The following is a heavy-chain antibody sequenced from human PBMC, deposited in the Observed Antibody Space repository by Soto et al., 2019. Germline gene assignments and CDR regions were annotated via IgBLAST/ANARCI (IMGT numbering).Heavy chain of an antibody. CDR1: GYSFTSYW. J-gene: IGHJ6*02. CDR3: AGLITSEYSSSSILSFYYYYYGMDV. V-gene: IGHV5-51*01. CDR2: IYPGDSDT. Sequence: GESLKISCKGSGYSFTSYWIGWVRQMPGKGLEWMGIIYPGDSDTRYSPSFQGQVTISADKSISTAYLQWSSLKASDTAMYYCAGLITSEYSSSSILSFYYYYYGMDVWGQGTTVTVSS. D-gene: IGHD6-6*01.